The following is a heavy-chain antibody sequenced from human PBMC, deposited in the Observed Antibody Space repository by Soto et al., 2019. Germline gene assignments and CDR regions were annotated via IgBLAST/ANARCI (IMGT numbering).Heavy chain of an antibody. CDR2: ISSSGHST. V-gene: IGHV3-23*01. CDR3: AKDVGGDDGDL. Sequence: EVQLLESGGGLVQPGGSLRLSCAASGFTFSSYAMTWVRQAPGKGLEWVSGISSSGHSTYYADSVTGRFTLSRDNSKNTLYLQMTSLRDEDTAVYYCAKDVGGDDGDLWGQGTLVTVSS. CDR1: GFTFSSYA. J-gene: IGHJ4*02. D-gene: IGHD2-21*02.